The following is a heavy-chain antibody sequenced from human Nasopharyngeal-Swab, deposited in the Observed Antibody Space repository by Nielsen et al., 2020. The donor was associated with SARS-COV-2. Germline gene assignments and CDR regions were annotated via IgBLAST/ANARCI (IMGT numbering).Heavy chain of an antibody. Sequence: GESLKISCGASGFTFSSYTMSWVRQAPGRGLEWVSAITGSGDATYYADSVRGRFTISSENSKSTLYLQMNNLRAEDTAEYFCAKDGVRLNGIDVWGQGTTVTVSS. CDR3: AKDGVRLNGIDV. J-gene: IGHJ6*02. V-gene: IGHV3-23*01. D-gene: IGHD3-16*01. CDR1: GFTFSSYT. CDR2: ITGSGDAT.